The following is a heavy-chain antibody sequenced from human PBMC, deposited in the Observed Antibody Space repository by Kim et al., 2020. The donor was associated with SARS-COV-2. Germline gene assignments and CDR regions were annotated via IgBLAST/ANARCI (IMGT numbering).Heavy chain of an antibody. CDR3: ARGSGSVGQQQLVWAGGFDY. Sequence: GGSLRLSCAASGFTFSDYYMSWIRQAPGKGLEWVSYISSSSSYTNYADSVKGRFTISRDNAKNSLYLQMNSLRAEDTAVYYCARGSGSVGQQQLVWAGGFDYWGQGTLVTVSS. V-gene: IGHV3-11*05. CDR1: GFTFSDYY. CDR2: ISSSSSYT. J-gene: IGHJ4*02. D-gene: IGHD6-13*01.